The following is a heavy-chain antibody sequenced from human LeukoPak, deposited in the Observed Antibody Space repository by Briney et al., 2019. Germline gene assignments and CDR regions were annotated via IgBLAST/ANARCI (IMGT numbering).Heavy chain of an antibody. CDR3: ARVSPRSSSWYDAFDI. D-gene: IGHD6-13*01. CDR1: GYTFTSYY. V-gene: IGHV1-46*01. J-gene: IGHJ3*02. Sequence: AASVKVSCKASGYTFTSYYMHWVRQAPGQGLEWMGIINPSGGSTTYAQKFQGRVTMTRDTSTSAVYMELSSLRSEDTAVYYCARVSPRSSSWYDAFDIWGQGTMVTVSS. CDR2: INPSGGST.